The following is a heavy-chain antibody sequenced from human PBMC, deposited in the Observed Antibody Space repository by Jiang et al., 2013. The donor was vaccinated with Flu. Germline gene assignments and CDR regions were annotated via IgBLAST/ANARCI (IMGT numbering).Heavy chain of an antibody. J-gene: IGHJ4*02. CDR2: ISHSGTT. D-gene: IGHD6-19*01. V-gene: IGHV4-38-2*01. CDR3: ARAHSSGWYADFDY. Sequence: GSGLVKPSETLSLTCGVSIYSISNGYFWGWIRQPPGKGLEWIGSISHSGTTYYNPSLQSRVVMSTDTSRNQFSLKLTSASVADTAVYYCARAHSSGWYADFDYWGRGTLVTVSS. CDR1: IYSISNGYF.